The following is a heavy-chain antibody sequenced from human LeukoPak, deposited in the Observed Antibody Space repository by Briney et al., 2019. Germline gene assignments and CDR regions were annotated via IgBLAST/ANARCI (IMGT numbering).Heavy chain of an antibody. D-gene: IGHD6-13*01. CDR1: GGSFSGYY. CDR2: INHSGST. Sequence: SETLSLTCAVYGGSFSGYYWSWIRQPPGKGLEWIGEINHSGSTNYNPSLKSRVTISVDTSKNQFSLKLSSVTAADTAVYYCARQVFIAAAGTDWFDPWGQGTLVTVSS. J-gene: IGHJ5*02. CDR3: ARQVFIAAAGTDWFDP. V-gene: IGHV4-34*01.